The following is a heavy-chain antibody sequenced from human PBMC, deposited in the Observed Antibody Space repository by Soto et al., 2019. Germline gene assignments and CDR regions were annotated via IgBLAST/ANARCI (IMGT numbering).Heavy chain of an antibody. CDR2: IKSKTDGGTT. V-gene: IGHV3-15*07. J-gene: IGHJ4*02. CDR1: GFTFSNAW. CDR3: AKVMSEWLVQSFDY. Sequence: PGGSLRLSCAASGFTFSNAWMNWVRQAPGKGLEWVGRIKSKTDGGTTDYAAPVKGRFTISRDDSKNTLYLQMNSLKTEDTAVYYCAKVMSEWLVQSFDYWGQGTLVTVSS. D-gene: IGHD6-19*01.